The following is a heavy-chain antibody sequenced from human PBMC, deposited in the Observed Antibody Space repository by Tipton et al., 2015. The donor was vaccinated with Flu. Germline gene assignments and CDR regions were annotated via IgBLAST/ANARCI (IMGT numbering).Heavy chain of an antibody. CDR2: IFATGTA. CDR3: ARLPRHYGDYPLDY. D-gene: IGHD4-17*01. J-gene: IGHJ4*01. Sequence: TLSLTCTVSGEPLGTHYWTWFRQPAGERLEWIGRIFATGTAIYNPSLRSRVAISVDTSKNQFSLNLTSVTAADTAVYYCARLPRHYGDYPLDYWGPGIMVTVSS. CDR1: GEPLGTHY. V-gene: IGHV4-4*07.